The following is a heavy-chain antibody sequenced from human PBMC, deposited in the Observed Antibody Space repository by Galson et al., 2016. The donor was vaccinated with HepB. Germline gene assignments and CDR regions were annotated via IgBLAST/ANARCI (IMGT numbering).Heavy chain of an antibody. Sequence: LEWVAVSWFDGSDEYYGDSVKGRFTISREKAKNTLDLQMNSLRAGDTAVYYCTRSRAYCGGDCPPGALDLWGQGTLVTVSS. D-gene: IGHD2-21*02. CDR3: TRSRAYCGGDCPPGALDL. V-gene: IGHV3-33*01. CDR2: SWFDGSDE. J-gene: IGHJ3*01.